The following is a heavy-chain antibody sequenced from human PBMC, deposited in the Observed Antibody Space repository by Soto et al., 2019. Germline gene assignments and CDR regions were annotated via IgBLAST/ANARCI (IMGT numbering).Heavy chain of an antibody. CDR2: IYYSGST. Sequence: QVQLQESGPGLVKPSQTLSLTCTVSGGSISSGDYYWSWIRQPPGKGLEWIGYIYYSGSTYYNPSXKSRVTISVDXXKXQXXLKLSSVTAADTAVYHCARAGSSSWYGPSRYYFDYWGQGTLVTVSS. CDR3: ARAGSSSWYGPSRYYFDY. V-gene: IGHV4-30-4*01. D-gene: IGHD6-13*01. J-gene: IGHJ4*02. CDR1: GGSISSGDYY.